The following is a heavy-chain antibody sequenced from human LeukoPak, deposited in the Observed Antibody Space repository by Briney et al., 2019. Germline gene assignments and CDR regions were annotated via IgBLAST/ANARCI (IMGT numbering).Heavy chain of an antibody. D-gene: IGHD6-13*01. J-gene: IGHJ4*02. V-gene: IGHV3-23*01. Sequence: GGSLRLSCAASGFTFSSYATSWVRQAPGKGLEWVSAISGSGGSTYYADSVKGRFTISRDSSKNTVYLQMNSLRAEDTAVYYCANTRAEQELTIWGQGTLVTVSS. CDR1: GFTFSSYA. CDR3: ANTRAEQELTI. CDR2: ISGSGGST.